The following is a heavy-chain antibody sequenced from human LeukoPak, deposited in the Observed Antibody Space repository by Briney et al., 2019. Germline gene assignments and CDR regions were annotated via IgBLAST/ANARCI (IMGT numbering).Heavy chain of an antibody. D-gene: IGHD6-19*01. CDR1: GLTFSSHP. Sequence: GGSLRLSCSASGLTFSSHPMHWVRHAPGKGLEWVAVLSDDGINTYYADSVKGRFPICRDNSKNTLYLQMNSLRAEDTAVYYCARDLIAVAGTYFDYWGQGTLVTVSS. CDR3: ARDLIAVAGTYFDY. V-gene: IGHV3-30-3*01. J-gene: IGHJ4*02. CDR2: LSDDGINT.